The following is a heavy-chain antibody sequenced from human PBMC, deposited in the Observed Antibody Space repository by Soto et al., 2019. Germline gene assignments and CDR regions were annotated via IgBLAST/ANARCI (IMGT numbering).Heavy chain of an antibody. CDR3: VKGYWKGDV. CDR2: ISGSGGSI. CDR1: GFTFSTYA. D-gene: IGHD1-1*01. Sequence: EVQLLESGGGLVQPGGSLRLSCAASGFTFSTYAMNWVRQAPGNGLEWVSAISGSGGSIHYADSVKGRFTISRDNSKNTLYLRMNSLRVADTAVYHCVKGYWKGDVWGQGTTVTVSS. V-gene: IGHV3-23*01. J-gene: IGHJ6*02.